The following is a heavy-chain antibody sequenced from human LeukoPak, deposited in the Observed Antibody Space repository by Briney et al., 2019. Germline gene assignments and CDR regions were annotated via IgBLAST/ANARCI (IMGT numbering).Heavy chain of an antibody. CDR3: ARSSSPYYFDY. J-gene: IGHJ4*02. CDR1: GFTFHSYW. V-gene: IGHV3-74*01. D-gene: IGHD6-6*01. Sequence: GGSLRLSCAASGFTFHSYWMHWVRQAPGKGLVWVSRIDNDGGSTTYADSVKGRFTISRDNAKNTLYLQMNSVRAEDTAVYYCARSSSPYYFDYWGQGTLVTVSS. CDR2: IDNDGGST.